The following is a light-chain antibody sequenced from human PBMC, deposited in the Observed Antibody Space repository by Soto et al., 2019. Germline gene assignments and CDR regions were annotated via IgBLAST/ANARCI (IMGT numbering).Light chain of an antibody. J-gene: IGLJ1*01. Sequence: QSVLTQPPSVSGAPGQRVTISCTGSSSNIGSTYDVQWYQQLPGTAPKLLIHGNTNRPSGVPDRFSGSKSSTSASLAITGLQADDGADYYCQSYDDSLSVHYVFGTGTKLTVL. CDR2: GNT. CDR3: QSYDDSLSVHYV. V-gene: IGLV1-40*01. CDR1: SSNIGSTYD.